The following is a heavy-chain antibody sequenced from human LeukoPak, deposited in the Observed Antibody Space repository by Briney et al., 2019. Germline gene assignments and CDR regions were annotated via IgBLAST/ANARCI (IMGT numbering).Heavy chain of an antibody. CDR1: GYSISSGYY. Sequence: SETLSLTCTVSGYSISSGYYWGWIRQPPGKGLEWIGSIYHSGSTYYNPSLKSRVTISVDTSKNQFSLKLSSVTAADTAVYYCASMKKGIAAGRYYYYYMDVWGKGTTVTISS. J-gene: IGHJ6*03. CDR3: ASMKKGIAAGRYYYYYMDV. CDR2: IYHSGST. D-gene: IGHD6-13*01. V-gene: IGHV4-38-2*02.